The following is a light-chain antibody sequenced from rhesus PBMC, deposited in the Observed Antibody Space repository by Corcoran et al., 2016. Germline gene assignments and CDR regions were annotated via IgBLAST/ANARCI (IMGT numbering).Light chain of an antibody. V-gene: IGKV1-74*01. CDR2: TAS. CDR3: QHSYGIPFA. J-gene: IGKJ3*01. CDR1: DNVNKY. Sequence: DIQMTQSPSSLSASVGDRVTITCRAGDNVNKYLHWYKQKQGKAPKLQNYTASTLQSGVPSRFSGSGSGTDCTLTISSLQPEDFATYYCQHSYGIPFAFGPGTKLDIK.